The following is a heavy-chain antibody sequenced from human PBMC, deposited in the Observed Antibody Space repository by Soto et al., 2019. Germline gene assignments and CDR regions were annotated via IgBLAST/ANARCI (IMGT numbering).Heavy chain of an antibody. CDR3: ARCRPGSYGDYDPYYYYYMDV. CDR2: ISAYNGNT. V-gene: IGHV1-18*01. Sequence: ASVKVSCKASGYTFTSYGISWVRQAPGQGLEWMGWISAYNGNTNYAQKLQGRVTMTTDTSTSTAYMELRSLRSDDTAVYYCARCRPGSYGDYDPYYYYYMDVWGKGTTVTVSS. CDR1: GYTFTSYG. J-gene: IGHJ6*03. D-gene: IGHD4-17*01.